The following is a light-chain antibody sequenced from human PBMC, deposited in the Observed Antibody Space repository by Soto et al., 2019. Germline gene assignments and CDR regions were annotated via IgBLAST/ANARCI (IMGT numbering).Light chain of an antibody. V-gene: IGLV2-14*01. Sequence: QSVLTQPASVSGSPGQSITISCTGTSSDVGGYNYVSWYQQHPGKAPKLMIYDVSNRPSGVSNRFSGSKSGNTASLTISGLQAEDEADYYCSSYTSCSSLWVFGTGTKVTVL. CDR1: SSDVGGYNY. CDR2: DVS. J-gene: IGLJ1*01. CDR3: SSYTSCSSLWV.